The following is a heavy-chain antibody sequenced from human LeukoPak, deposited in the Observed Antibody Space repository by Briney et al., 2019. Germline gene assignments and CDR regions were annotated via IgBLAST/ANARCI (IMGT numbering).Heavy chain of an antibody. CDR2: INTNGRTT. V-gene: IGHV3-23*05. D-gene: IGHD1-14*01. CDR1: GFTFSSYV. CDR3: AKHPESGNFDY. Sequence: GGSLRLSCAASGFTFSSYVMSWVRQAPGKGLEWVSIINTNGRTTYYADSVKGRFTISRDNSKNTLYLQMNSLRAEDTAVYYCAKHPESGNFDYWGRGTLVTVPS. J-gene: IGHJ4*02.